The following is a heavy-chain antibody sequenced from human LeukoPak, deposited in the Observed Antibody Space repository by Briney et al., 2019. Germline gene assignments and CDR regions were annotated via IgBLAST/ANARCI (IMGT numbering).Heavy chain of an antibody. Sequence: ASVKVSCKASGYTFTSYDINWVRQATGQGLEWMGWMNPNSGNTGYAQKFRGRVTITRNTSISTAYMELSSLRSEDTAVYYCARDKSGSSGWYSYLDYWGQGTLVTVSS. J-gene: IGHJ4*02. D-gene: IGHD6-19*01. CDR3: ARDKSGSSGWYSYLDY. V-gene: IGHV1-8*03. CDR2: MNPNSGNT. CDR1: GYTFTSYD.